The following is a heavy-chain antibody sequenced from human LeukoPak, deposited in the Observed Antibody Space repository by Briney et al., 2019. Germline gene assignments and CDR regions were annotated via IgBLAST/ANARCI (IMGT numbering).Heavy chain of an antibody. CDR3: ARDQAQWELLSPPDY. CDR1: GFSITDWP. CDR2: IGVRT. J-gene: IGHJ4*02. V-gene: IGHV3-23*01. Sequence: GGSLRLSCAASGFSITDWPLSWVRQAPGEGLEWVSAIGVRTHYADSVKGRFTISRDNAKNTLYLQMNSLRAEDTAVYYCARDQAQWELLSPPDYWGQGTLVTVSS. D-gene: IGHD1-26*01.